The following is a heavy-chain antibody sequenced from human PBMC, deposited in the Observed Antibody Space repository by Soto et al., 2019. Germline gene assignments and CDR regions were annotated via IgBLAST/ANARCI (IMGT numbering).Heavy chain of an antibody. J-gene: IGHJ5*02. CDR1: GGSISSYY. V-gene: IGHV4-59*01. Sequence: PSETLSVTCTASGGSISSYYWSWIRHPPGKGLEWIGYIYYSGSTNYNPSLKSRVTISVDTSKNQFSLKLSSVTAADTAVYYCARDHSSGWLNWFDPWGQGTLVTVSS. CDR3: ARDHSSGWLNWFDP. D-gene: IGHD6-19*01. CDR2: IYYSGST.